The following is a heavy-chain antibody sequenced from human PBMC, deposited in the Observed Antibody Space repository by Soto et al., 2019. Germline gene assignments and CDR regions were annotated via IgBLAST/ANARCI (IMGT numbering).Heavy chain of an antibody. D-gene: IGHD6-13*01. CDR2: IHTSGST. CDR1: VGSLSKYY. J-gene: IGHJ4*02. CDR3: AREYSTTYI. V-gene: IGHV4-4*07. Sequence: PASLSLTCTVSVGSLSKYYWGWIRQPGWHAMECIGRIHTSGSTKYNPSLTSLPNLSVDTSKKQLSLKLRSVTAADTAVYYCAREYSTTYIRGQGTLNT.